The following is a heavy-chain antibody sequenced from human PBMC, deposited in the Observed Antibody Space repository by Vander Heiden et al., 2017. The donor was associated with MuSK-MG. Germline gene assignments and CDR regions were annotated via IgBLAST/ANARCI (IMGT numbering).Heavy chain of an antibody. D-gene: IGHD6-13*01. CDR3: AKGIAAAAIGDLDY. V-gene: IGHV3-9*01. Sequence: EVQMVQSGGGLVQPGRSLRLSCAVSGFTFDEYGMHWGRQAPGKGPQWVAGISWNSVRMDYADAVTGRFTISRDNAKNSLYLQMNNLTTADTAFYYCAKGIAAAAIGDLDYWGQGALVTVSS. J-gene: IGHJ4*02. CDR1: GFTFDEYG. CDR2: ISWNSVRM.